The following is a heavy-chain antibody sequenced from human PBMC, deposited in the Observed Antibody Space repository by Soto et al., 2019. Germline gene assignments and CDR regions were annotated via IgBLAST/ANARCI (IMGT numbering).Heavy chain of an antibody. D-gene: IGHD1-26*01. Sequence: EVQLLESGGGLVQPGGSLRLSCAASGFTFSSYAMSWVRQAPGKGLEWVSAISGSGGSTYYADSVKGRFTISRDNAKNSLYLQMNSLRAEDTAVYYCATHFTWELLFGAFDYWGQGTLVTVSS. CDR2: ISGSGGST. CDR1: GFTFSSYA. CDR3: ATHFTWELLFGAFDY. V-gene: IGHV3-23*01. J-gene: IGHJ4*02.